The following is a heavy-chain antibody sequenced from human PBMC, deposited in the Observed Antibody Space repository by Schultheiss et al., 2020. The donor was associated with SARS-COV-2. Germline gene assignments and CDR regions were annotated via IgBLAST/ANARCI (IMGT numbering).Heavy chain of an antibody. V-gene: IGHV1-2*02. CDR3: ARGVEQLWHHYYYYGMDV. CDR2: INPNSGGT. J-gene: IGHJ6*02. Sequence: ASVKVSCKASGYTFTGYYMHWVRQAPGQGLEWMGWINPNSGGTNYAQKFQGRVTMTRDTSISTAYMELSRLRSEDTAVYYCARGVEQLWHHYYYYGMDVWGQGTTVTVSS. D-gene: IGHD6-6*01. CDR1: GYTFTGYY.